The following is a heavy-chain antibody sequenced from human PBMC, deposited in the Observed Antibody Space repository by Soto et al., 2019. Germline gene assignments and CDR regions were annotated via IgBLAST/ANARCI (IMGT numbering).Heavy chain of an antibody. V-gene: IGHV4-4*07. CDR3: ARGWEYYDFWSGYYNYYGMDV. Sequence: PSETLSLTCTVSGGSISSYYWSWIRQPAGKGLEWIGRIYTSGSTNYNPSLKSRVTMSVDTSKNQFSLKLSSVTAADTAVYYCARGWEYYDFWSGYYNYYGMDVWGQGTTVTVS. CDR1: GGSISSYY. D-gene: IGHD3-3*01. J-gene: IGHJ6*02. CDR2: IYTSGST.